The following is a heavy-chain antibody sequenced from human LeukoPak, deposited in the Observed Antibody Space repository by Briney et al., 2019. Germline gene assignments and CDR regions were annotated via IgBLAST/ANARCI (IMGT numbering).Heavy chain of an antibody. V-gene: IGHV1-46*01. CDR1: GYTFTSYY. CDR2: INPSGTTT. D-gene: IGHD1-26*01. CDR3: ARDNSVGDYAWWFDP. J-gene: IGHJ5*02. Sequence: GASVKVSCKASGYTFTSYYMHWVRQAPGQGLEWMGLINPSGTTTNYAQKFRGRVTMTRDLSTSTDYMELSSLRSDDTAVYFCARDNSVGDYAWWFDPWGQGTLVTVSS.